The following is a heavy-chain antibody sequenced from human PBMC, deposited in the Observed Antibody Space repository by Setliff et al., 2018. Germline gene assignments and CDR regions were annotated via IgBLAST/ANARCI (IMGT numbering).Heavy chain of an antibody. CDR1: GFNFNDHY. Sequence: GGSLRLSCAASGFNFNDHYIDWVRQAPGKGLEWVGRIRNRAKSYSTEYAASVKGRFTFSRDDSKNSVYLHMNSLQTEDTAVYYCTTDRAGCYGTTCFNAFEIWGHGTMVTVSS. V-gene: IGHV3-72*01. CDR2: IRNRAKSYST. J-gene: IGHJ3*02. CDR3: TTDRAGCYGTTCFNAFEI. D-gene: IGHD2-2*01.